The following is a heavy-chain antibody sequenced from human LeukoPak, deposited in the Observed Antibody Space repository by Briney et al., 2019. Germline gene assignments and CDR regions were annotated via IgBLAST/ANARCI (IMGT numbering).Heavy chain of an antibody. Sequence: PGGSLRLSCAASGFTFTTYAMSWVRQAPGKGLEWVSAISGSGGTTSYEDSVKGRFTISRDNSKNTLYLQMTSLRAEDTAVYYCAGLQYYFDYWGQGTLVTVSS. CDR1: GFTFTTYA. CDR3: AGLQYYFDY. CDR2: ISGSGGTT. J-gene: IGHJ4*02. D-gene: IGHD4-11*01. V-gene: IGHV3-23*01.